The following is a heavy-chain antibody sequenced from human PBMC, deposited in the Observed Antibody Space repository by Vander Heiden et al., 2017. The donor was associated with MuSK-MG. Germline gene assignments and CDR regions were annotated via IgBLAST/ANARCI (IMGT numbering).Heavy chain of an antibody. CDR3: ARDPGGNIDY. CDR2: IYTGGST. Sequence: EVQLVESGGGLVQPGGSLRLSCAASGFTVSSHYMSWVRQAPGKGLEWVSVIYTGGSTYYADSVKGRFTISRDNSKNTLYLPMNSLRAEDTAVYYCARDPGGNIDYCAREPWSPSP. V-gene: IGHV3-66*01. D-gene: IGHD2-15*01. J-gene: IGHJ4*02. CDR1: GFTVSSHY.